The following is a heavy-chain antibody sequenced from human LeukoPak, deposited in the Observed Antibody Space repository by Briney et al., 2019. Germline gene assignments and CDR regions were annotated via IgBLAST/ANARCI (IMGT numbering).Heavy chain of an antibody. D-gene: IGHD6-19*01. CDR1: GYSFSSYW. CDR3: ARSTYTSGYSDY. V-gene: IGHV5-51*01. Sequence: GESLKISCKASGYSFSSYWIGWVRQMPGKGLEWMGIMYPGVYDIRCSPSFQGQVTISADKSISTAYLQWSSLQASDTAMYYCARSTYTSGYSDYWGQGTLVTV. CDR2: MYPGVYDI. J-gene: IGHJ4*02.